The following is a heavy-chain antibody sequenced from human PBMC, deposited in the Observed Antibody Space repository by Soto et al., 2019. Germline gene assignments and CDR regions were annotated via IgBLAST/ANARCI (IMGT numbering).Heavy chain of an antibody. CDR3: ARVVPDRQSGYDSTYYFDY. D-gene: IGHD5-12*01. V-gene: IGHV4-30-2*01. CDR1: GGSISSGGYS. Sequence: QLQLQESGSGLVKPSQTLSLTCAVSGGSISSGGYSWSWIRQPPGKGLEWIGYIYHSGSTYYNPSLMSRVTISVDRSKNQFSLKLSSVTAADTAVYYCARVVPDRQSGYDSTYYFDYWGQGTLVTVSS. J-gene: IGHJ4*02. CDR2: IYHSGST.